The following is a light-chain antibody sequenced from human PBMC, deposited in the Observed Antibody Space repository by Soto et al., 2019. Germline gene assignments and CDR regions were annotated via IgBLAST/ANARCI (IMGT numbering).Light chain of an antibody. Sequence: QSALTQPASVSGSPGQSITISCTGTSSDVGGYNYVSWYQQHPGKAPKLMFYGVTNRPSGVSNRFSGSKSGNTASLTISGLQAEDEADYYCSSYTSSTTLSVVFGGGTKVTVL. CDR2: GVT. CDR3: SSYTSSTTLSVV. CDR1: SSDVGGYNY. J-gene: IGLJ2*01. V-gene: IGLV2-14*01.